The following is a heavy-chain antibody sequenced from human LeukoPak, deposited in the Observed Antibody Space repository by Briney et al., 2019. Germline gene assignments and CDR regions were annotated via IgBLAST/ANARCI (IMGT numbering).Heavy chain of an antibody. V-gene: IGHV5-51*01. CDR3: ARHLPDSSGWHDAFDI. D-gene: IGHD6-19*01. CDR1: GYSFTSYW. CDR2: IYPGDSDT. J-gene: IGHJ3*02. Sequence: GESLKISCKGSGYSFTSYWIGWVRQMPGKGLEWMGIIYPGDSDTRYSPSFQGQVTISADKSISTAYLQWSSLKASDTAMYYCARHLPDSSGWHDAFDIWGQGTMVTVSS.